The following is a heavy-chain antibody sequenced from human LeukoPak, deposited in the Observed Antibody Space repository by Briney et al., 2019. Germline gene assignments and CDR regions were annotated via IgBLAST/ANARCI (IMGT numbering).Heavy chain of an antibody. J-gene: IGHJ3*02. CDR3: ARDEMATMSDAFDI. CDR2: INPNSGGT. D-gene: IGHD5-24*01. Sequence: ASVKVSCKASGYTFTGYYMHWVRQAPGQGLEWMGWINPNSGGTNYAQKFQGRVTMTRDTSISTAYMELSRLRSDDTAVYYCARDEMATMSDAFDIWGQGTMVTVSS. CDR1: GYTFTGYY. V-gene: IGHV1-2*02.